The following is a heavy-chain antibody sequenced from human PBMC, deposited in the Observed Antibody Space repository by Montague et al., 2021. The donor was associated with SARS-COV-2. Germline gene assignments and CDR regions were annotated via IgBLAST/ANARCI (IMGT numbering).Heavy chain of an antibody. CDR2: IYYSGST. J-gene: IGHJ4*02. CDR1: GGSISSSSYY. D-gene: IGHD3-16*01. V-gene: IGHV4-39*07. Sequence: SETLSLTCTVSGGSISSSSYYWGWIRQPPGKGLEWIGSIYYSGSTYYNPSLKSRVTISVDTSKNQFSLKLSSVTAADTAVYYCARAPFMITFGGVITRLRGYYFDYWGQGTLATVSS. CDR3: ARAPFMITFGGVITRLRGYYFDY.